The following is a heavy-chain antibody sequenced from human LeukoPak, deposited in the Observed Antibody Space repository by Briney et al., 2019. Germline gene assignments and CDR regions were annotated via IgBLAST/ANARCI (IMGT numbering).Heavy chain of an antibody. V-gene: IGHV1-2*02. CDR3: ARGDILTGYYSDY. J-gene: IGHJ4*02. CDR1: GYTFTGYY. D-gene: IGHD3-9*01. Sequence: ASVKVSCKASGYTFTGYYMHWVRQAPGQGLEWMGWINPNSGGTNYAQKFQGRVTMTRDTSISTAYMELSRLRSDDTAVYYCARGDILTGYYSDYWGQGTLVTVSS. CDR2: INPNSGGT.